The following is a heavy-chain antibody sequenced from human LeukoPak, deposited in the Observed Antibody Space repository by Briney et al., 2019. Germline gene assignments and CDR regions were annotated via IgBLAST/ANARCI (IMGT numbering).Heavy chain of an antibody. CDR3: AREPGYSYGFDAFDI. J-gene: IGHJ3*02. V-gene: IGHV3-21*06. CDR2: FTSRSRSI. Sequence: GGSLRLSCAASGFTFSSYSMTWVRQAPGKGLEWLSSFTSRSRSIYYADSVKGRFTISRDNAKNLLYLQMNSLRAEDTAVYYCAREPGYSYGFDAFDIWGQGTMVTVSS. D-gene: IGHD5-18*01. CDR1: GFTFSSYS.